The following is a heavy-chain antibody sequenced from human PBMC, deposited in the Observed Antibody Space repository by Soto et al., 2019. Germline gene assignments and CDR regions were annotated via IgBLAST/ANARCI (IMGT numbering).Heavy chain of an antibody. CDR1: FCSFIVYY. Sequence: PSETLSLTCAFYFCSFIVYYFICILQPPLNGLEWIGEINHSGSTNYNPSLKSRFTISVDTSKNQFSLKLSSVTAADTAVYYCASIVTMVRGVITYSENNWLEHWGKGNMVNVSS. CDR3: ASIVTMVRGVITYSENNWLEH. CDR2: INHSGST. J-gene: IGHJ5*02. V-gene: IGHV4-34*01. D-gene: IGHD3-10*01.